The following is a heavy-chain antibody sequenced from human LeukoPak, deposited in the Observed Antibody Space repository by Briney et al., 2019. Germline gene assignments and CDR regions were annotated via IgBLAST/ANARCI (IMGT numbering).Heavy chain of an antibody. D-gene: IGHD5-12*01. CDR2: INPANGNA. J-gene: IGHJ4*02. CDR3: ARDGYDADGYLDY. Sequence: ASVKVSCKASGYPFRSYVIHWLRQAPGQSLEWIGWINPANGNAKYSQNFQGRVTITRDTSASVVYMELSSLRYEDTAVYYCARDGYDADGYLDYWGQGAPVPVSS. V-gene: IGHV1-3*01. CDR1: GYPFRSYV.